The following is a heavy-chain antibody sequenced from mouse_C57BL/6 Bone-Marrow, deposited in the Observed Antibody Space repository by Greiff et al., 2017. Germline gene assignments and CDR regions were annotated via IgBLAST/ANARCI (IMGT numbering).Heavy chain of an antibody. J-gene: IGHJ2*01. CDR2: INPGSGGT. CDR1: GYAFTNYL. Sequence: VKLQESGAELVRPGTSVKVSCKASGYAFTNYLIEWVKQRPGQGLEWIGVINPGSGGTNYNEKFKGKATLTADKSSSNAYMQLSSLTSEDSAVYFCARRYGSSYVDYWGQGTTLTVSS. V-gene: IGHV1-54*01. CDR3: ARRYGSSYVDY. D-gene: IGHD1-1*01.